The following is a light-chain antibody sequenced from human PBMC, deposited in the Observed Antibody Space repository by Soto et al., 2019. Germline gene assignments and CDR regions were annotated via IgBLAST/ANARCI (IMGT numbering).Light chain of an antibody. V-gene: IGLV2-18*02. CDR1: SSDVGSYNR. CDR3: SSYTSSSTYV. CDR2: EVS. J-gene: IGLJ1*01. Sequence: QSALTQPPSVSGSPGQSVTISCTGTSSDVGSYNRVSWYQQPPGTAPKLMIYEVSNRPSGVPDRFSGSKSDNTASLTISGLQAEDEAEYYCSSYTSSSTYVFGTGTKLTVL.